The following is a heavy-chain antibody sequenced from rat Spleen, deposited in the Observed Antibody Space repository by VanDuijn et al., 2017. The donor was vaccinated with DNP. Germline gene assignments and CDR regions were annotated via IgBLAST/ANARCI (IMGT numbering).Heavy chain of an antibody. Sequence: VQLVESGPGLMQPSETLSLTCTVSGFSLTANGVGWVRQPLGKGLVWMGTIWAGGSTNYNSAVHSRLSISRDTSKSQVFFKMNSLQPEDTGTYYCARRDSSTDYNYFDYWGQGVMVTVSS. J-gene: IGHJ2*01. V-gene: IGHV2-72*01. D-gene: IGHD1-6*01. CDR1: GFSLTANG. CDR2: IWAGGST. CDR3: ARRDSSTDYNYFDY.